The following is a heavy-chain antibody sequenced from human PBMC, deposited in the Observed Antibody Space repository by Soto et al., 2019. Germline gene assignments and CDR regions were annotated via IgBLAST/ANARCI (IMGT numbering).Heavy chain of an antibody. CDR3: ARGTTERYNWFDP. CDR1: GYSISSGYY. V-gene: IGHV4-38-2*01. Sequence: PSETLSLTCAVSGYSISSGYYWGWIRQPPGKGLEWIGSIYHSGSTYYNPSLKSRVTISVDTSKNQFSLKLSSVTAADTAVYYCARGTTERYNWFDPWGQGTLVTVSS. CDR2: IYHSGST. D-gene: IGHD1-1*01. J-gene: IGHJ5*02.